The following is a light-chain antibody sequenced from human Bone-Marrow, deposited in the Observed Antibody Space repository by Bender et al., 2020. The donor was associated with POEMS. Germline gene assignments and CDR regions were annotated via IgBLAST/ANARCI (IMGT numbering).Light chain of an antibody. CDR3: AAWEDSLNGWV. CDR1: DSNIGTNP. J-gene: IGLJ3*02. Sequence: QSALTQPPSVSEAPRQRVTISCSGSDSNIGTNPVNWYQQLPGTAPKLLIYINNQRPSGVPDRFSGSKSGTSASLAISGLQSEDEADYYCAAWEDSLNGWVFGGGTKLTVL. V-gene: IGLV1-44*01. CDR2: INN.